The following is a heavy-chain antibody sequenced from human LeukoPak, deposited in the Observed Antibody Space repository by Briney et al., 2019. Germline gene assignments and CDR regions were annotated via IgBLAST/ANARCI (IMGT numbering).Heavy chain of an antibody. CDR2: IYHSGST. J-gene: IGHJ3*02. Sequence: SGTLSLTCAVSGGSISSSNWWSWVRQPPGKGLEWIGEIYHSGSTNYNPSLKSRVTISVDKSKNQFSLKLSSVTAADTAVYYCARDRSALEWDAFDIWGQGTMVTVSS. CDR3: ARDRSALEWDAFDI. CDR1: GGSISSSNW. D-gene: IGHD6-6*01. V-gene: IGHV4-4*02.